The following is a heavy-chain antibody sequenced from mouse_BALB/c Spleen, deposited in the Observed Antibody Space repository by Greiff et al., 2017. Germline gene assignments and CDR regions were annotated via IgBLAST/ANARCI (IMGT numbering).Heavy chain of an antibody. J-gene: IGHJ4*01. Sequence: QVQLQQSGAELVRPGTSVKVSCKASGYAFTNYLIEWVKQRPGQGLEWIGVINPGSGGTNYNEKFKGKATLTADKSSSTAYMQLSSLTSDDSAVYFCARSYYGNYGAMDYWGQGTSVTVSS. V-gene: IGHV1-54*01. D-gene: IGHD2-10*01. CDR1: GYAFTNYL. CDR2: INPGSGGT. CDR3: ARSYYGNYGAMDY.